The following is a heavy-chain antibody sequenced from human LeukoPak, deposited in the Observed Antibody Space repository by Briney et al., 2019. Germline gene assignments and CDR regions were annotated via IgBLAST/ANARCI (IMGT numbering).Heavy chain of an antibody. J-gene: IGHJ4*02. D-gene: IGHD2-15*01. Sequence: TTSETLSLTCTVSGGSISSSSYYWGWIRQPPGKGLEWIGSIYYSGSTYYNPSLKSRVTISVDTSKNQFSLKLSSVTAADTAVYYCARHAGYCSGGSCYSYGYFDYWGQGTLVTVSS. CDR1: GGSISSSSYY. V-gene: IGHV4-39*01. CDR3: ARHAGYCSGGSCYSYGYFDY. CDR2: IYYSGST.